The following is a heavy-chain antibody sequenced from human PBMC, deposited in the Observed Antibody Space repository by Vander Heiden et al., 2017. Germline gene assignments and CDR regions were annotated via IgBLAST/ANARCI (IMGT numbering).Heavy chain of an antibody. CDR3: AKDGGEQWRRALDI. V-gene: IGHV3-23*01. Sequence: EVQLLESGGGLVQPGGSLILSCAASGFIFSSYAMTCVRQAPGKGLEWVSVISGSGGSRYYADSVRGRFTISRDNSKNTLYLQMNSLRAEDTAVYYCAKDGGEQWRRALDIWGQGTMVTVSS. CDR1: GFIFSSYA. CDR2: ISGSGGSR. J-gene: IGHJ3*02. D-gene: IGHD3-16*01.